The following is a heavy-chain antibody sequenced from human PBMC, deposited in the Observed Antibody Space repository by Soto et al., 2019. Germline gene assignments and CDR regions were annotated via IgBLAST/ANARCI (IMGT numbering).Heavy chain of an antibody. V-gene: IGHV3-30-3*01. J-gene: IGHJ4*02. CDR1: GFTFSSYA. CDR3: ARDWETSATGLIGS. Sequence: PVGPLRRSFVASGFTFSSYARHWFREAPGKGLEWVAVTSYDGSNKYYADSVEGRFTISRDNSKNTLYLQTSSLTTEDTAMYYCARDWETSATGLIGSWAQGTLVTVSS. CDR2: TSYDGSNK. D-gene: IGHD3-9*01.